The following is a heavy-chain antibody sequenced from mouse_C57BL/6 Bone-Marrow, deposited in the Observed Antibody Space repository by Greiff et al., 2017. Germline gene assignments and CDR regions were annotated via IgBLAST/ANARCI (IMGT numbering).Heavy chain of an antibody. J-gene: IGHJ2*01. D-gene: IGHD1-1*01. Sequence: EVQLQQSGGGLVQPGGSMKLSCVASGFTFSNYWMNWVRQSPEKGLEWVAQIRLKSDNYATHYAESVKGRFTISRDDSKSSVYLQMNNLRAEDTGIYYCTRSTTVVADYWGQGTTLTVSS. CDR3: TRSTTVVADY. CDR2: IRLKSDNYAT. CDR1: GFTFSNYW. V-gene: IGHV6-3*01.